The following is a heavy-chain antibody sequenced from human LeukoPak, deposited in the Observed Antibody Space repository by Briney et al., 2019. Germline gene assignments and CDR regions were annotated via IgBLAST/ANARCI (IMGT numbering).Heavy chain of an antibody. Sequence: GASVNVSCKASGGTFSSYAISWVRQAPGQGLEWMGGIIPIFGTANYAQKFQGRVTITADESTSTAYMELSSLRSEDTAVYYRATDDFWSGYGANYYGMDVWGQGTTVTVSS. J-gene: IGHJ6*02. V-gene: IGHV1-69*13. D-gene: IGHD3-3*01. CDR2: IIPIFGTA. CDR3: ATDDFWSGYGANYYGMDV. CDR1: GGTFSSYA.